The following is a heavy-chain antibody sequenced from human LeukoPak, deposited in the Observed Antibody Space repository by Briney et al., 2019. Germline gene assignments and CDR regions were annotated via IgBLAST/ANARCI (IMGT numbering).Heavy chain of an antibody. D-gene: IGHD4-17*01. CDR1: GGTFSSYA. V-gene: IGHV1-69*01. Sequence: SVKVSCKASGGTFSSYAISWVRQAPGQGLEWMGGIIPIFGTANYAQKFQGRVTITADESTSTAYMELSSLRSEDTAVYYCARDYGDYAYYYYMDVWGKGTTVTVSS. CDR3: ARDYGDYAYYYYMDV. CDR2: IIPIFGTA. J-gene: IGHJ6*03.